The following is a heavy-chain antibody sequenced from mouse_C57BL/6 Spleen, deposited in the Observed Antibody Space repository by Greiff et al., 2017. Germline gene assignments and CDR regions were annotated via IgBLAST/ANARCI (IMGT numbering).Heavy chain of an antibody. J-gene: IGHJ4*01. V-gene: IGHV14-1*01. CDR3: TSGGLDNDGSALGY. D-gene: IGHD2-3*01. Sequence: VQLKQSGAELVRPGASVTLSCTASGYNFTDYDMHWVKQRPVQGLEWIGGIEPENGDTAYDPKFKGKATLTADTSYNTAYLQLRSLTSEDTAVYYCTSGGLDNDGSALGYWGQGTSVTVAA. CDR1: GYNFTDYD. CDR2: IEPENGDT.